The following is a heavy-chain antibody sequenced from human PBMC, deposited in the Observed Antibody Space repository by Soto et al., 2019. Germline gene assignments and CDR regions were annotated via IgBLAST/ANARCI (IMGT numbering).Heavy chain of an antibody. V-gene: IGHV4-31*03. D-gene: IGHD5-12*01. CDR2: IYYSGST. Sequence: QVQLQESGPGLVKPSQTLSLTCTVSGGSISSGGYYWSWIRQHPGKGLEWIGYIYYSGSTYYNPSLKSRVTLSVDTSENQFSMRLSSVTAADTAVYYCARKDSGYGDYMDVWGKGPTVTVSS. CDR1: GGSISSGGYY. CDR3: ARKDSGYGDYMDV. J-gene: IGHJ6*03.